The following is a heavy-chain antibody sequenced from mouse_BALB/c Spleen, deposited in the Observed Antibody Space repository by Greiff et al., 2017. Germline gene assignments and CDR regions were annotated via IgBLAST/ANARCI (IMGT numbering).Heavy chain of an antibody. CDR1: GYTFTSYW. V-gene: IGHV1-5*01. CDR2: IYPGNSDT. J-gene: IGHJ2*01. Sequence: VQLQQSGTVLARPGASVKMSCKASGYTFTSYWMHWVKQRPGQGLEWIGAIYPGNSDTSYNQKFKGKAKLTAVTSTSTAYMELSSLTNEDSAVYYCTILTTATLYFDYWGQGTTLTVSS. CDR3: TILTTATLYFDY. D-gene: IGHD1-2*01.